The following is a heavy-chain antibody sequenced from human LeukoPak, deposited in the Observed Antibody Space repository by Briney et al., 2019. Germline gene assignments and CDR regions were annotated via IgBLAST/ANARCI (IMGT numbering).Heavy chain of an antibody. D-gene: IGHD5-18*01. J-gene: IGHJ4*02. CDR3: ARATWIQLWLIDY. V-gene: IGHV4-34*01. CDR1: GGSFSGYY. CDR2: INHSGST. Sequence: SATLSLTYAVYGGSFSGYYWSWIRPPPGKGLEWIGEINHSGSTNYNPSLKSRVTISVDTSKNQFSLKLSSVTAADTAMYYCARATWIQLWLIDYWGQGTLVTVSS.